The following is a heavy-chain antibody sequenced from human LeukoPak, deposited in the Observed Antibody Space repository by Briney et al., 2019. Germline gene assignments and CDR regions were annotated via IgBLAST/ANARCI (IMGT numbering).Heavy chain of an antibody. D-gene: IGHD3-10*01. Sequence: GGSLRLSCTASGFTFSTYAMTWVRQAPGKGLEWVSTISGSGGTTYYADSVKGRFTISRDNSKNTLYLQMNGLRAEDTAEYYCAKDLGHGSYPHYWGQGTLVSVSS. CDR2: ISGSGGTT. V-gene: IGHV3-23*01. J-gene: IGHJ4*02. CDR1: GFTFSTYA. CDR3: AKDLGHGSYPHY.